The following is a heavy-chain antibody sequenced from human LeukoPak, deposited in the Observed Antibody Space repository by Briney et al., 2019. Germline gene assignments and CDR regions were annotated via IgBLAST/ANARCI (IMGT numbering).Heavy chain of an antibody. V-gene: IGHV1-2*02. CDR1: GYTFTGYY. J-gene: IGHJ4*02. CDR3: ARDQGYCSSTSCSFDY. CDR2: INPNSGGT. D-gene: IGHD2-2*01. Sequence: ASVTVSCKASGYTFTGYYMHWVRQAPGQGLEWMGWINPNSGGTNYAQKFQGRVTMTRDTSISTAYMELSRLRSDDTAVYYCARDQGYCSSTSCSFDYWGQGTLVTVSS.